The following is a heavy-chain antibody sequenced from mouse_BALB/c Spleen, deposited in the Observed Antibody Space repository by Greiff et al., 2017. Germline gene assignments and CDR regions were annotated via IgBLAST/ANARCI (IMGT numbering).Heavy chain of an antibody. J-gene: IGHJ1*01. V-gene: IGHV1S81*02. Sequence: QVQLKESGAELVKPGASVKLSCKASGYTFTSYYMYWVKQRPGQGLEWIGEINPSNGGTNFNEKFKSKATLTVDKSSSTGYMQLSSLTSEDSAVYYCTRRGTSWYFDVWGAGTTVTVSS. CDR1: GYTFTSYY. D-gene: IGHD3-3*01. CDR3: TRRGTSWYFDV. CDR2: INPSNGGT.